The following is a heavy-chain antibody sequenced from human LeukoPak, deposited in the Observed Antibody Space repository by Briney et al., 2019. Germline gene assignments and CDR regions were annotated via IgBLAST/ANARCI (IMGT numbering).Heavy chain of an antibody. CDR2: IYYSGST. CDR3: ARGRIAAAGTFDY. V-gene: IGHV4-59*12. Sequence: SETLSLTCTVSGGSISNYYWSWIRQPPGKGLEWIGYIYYSGSTKYNPSLKSRVTISVDTSKNQFSLQLNSVTPEDTAVYYCARGRIAAAGTFDYWGQGTLVTVSS. CDR1: GGSISNYY. D-gene: IGHD6-13*01. J-gene: IGHJ4*02.